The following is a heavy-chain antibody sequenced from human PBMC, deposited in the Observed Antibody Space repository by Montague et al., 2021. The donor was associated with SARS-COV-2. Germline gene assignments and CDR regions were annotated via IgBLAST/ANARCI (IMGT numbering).Heavy chain of an antibody. V-gene: IGHV4-39*01. Sequence: SETLSLTCTVSGGSISSSSYYWGWTRQPPGKGLEWIGGIFYSGSTSYNPSLKSRVTISVDTSKNQFSLKLSSLTAADTAVYYCARHERHWLRLYPYYFDDWGQGALVTVSS. CDR2: IFYSGST. D-gene: IGHD5-12*01. CDR1: GGSISSSSYY. CDR3: ARHERHWLRLYPYYFDD. J-gene: IGHJ4*02.